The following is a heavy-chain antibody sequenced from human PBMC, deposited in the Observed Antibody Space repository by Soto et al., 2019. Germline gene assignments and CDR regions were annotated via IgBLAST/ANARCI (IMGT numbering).Heavy chain of an antibody. CDR1: GFTFSDYF. CDR3: ARDRAISSSGSTFDY. CDR2: ISSSSTTI. D-gene: IGHD5-18*01. V-gene: IGHV3-11*01. Sequence: QVQLVESGGGLVKPGGSLRLSCAASGFTFSDYFMSWIRQSPGKGLEWVSSISSSSTTIYYTDSVKGRFTISRDNAKNSLFLQMNSLRAEDTAVYLCARDRAISSSGSTFDYWGQGTLVTVSS. J-gene: IGHJ4*02.